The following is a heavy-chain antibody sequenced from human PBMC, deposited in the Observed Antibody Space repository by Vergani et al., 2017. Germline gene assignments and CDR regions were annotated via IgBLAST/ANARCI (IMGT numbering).Heavy chain of an antibody. V-gene: IGHV3-33*01. J-gene: IGHJ6*03. CDR2: IWYDGSKE. Sequence: QVQLEESGGGVVQPGRSLRLTCAGSGFTLSSHAMHWVRQAPGKGLEGVALIWYDGSKEYYADSVKGRFTISTNNSKNTLYLQMNNLSAADTAVYYCARSGYCAHGVCYMTYYYYMDVWGKGTAVTVSS. CDR1: GFTLSSHA. D-gene: IGHD2-8*01. CDR3: ARSGYCAHGVCYMTYYYYMDV.